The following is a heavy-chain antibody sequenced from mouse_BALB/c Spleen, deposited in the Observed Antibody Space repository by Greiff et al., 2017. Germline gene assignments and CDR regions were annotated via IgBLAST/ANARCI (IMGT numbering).Heavy chain of an antibody. CDR3: ARRGNWDRDAMDY. CDR1: GFSLTSYG. Sequence: VHLVESGPGLVQPSQSLSITCTVSGFSLTSYGVHWVRQSPGKGLEWLGVIWGGGSTDYNAAFISRLSISKDNSKSQVFFKMNSLQANDTAIYYCARRGNWDRDAMDYWGQGTSVTVSS. D-gene: IGHD4-1*01. CDR2: IWGGGST. J-gene: IGHJ4*01. V-gene: IGHV2-2*02.